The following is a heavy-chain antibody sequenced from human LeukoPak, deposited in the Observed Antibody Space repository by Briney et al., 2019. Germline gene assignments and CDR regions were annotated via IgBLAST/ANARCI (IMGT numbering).Heavy chain of an antibody. D-gene: IGHD3-22*01. V-gene: IGHV4-61*01. CDR1: GGSISSSSYY. CDR2: IYYSGST. Sequence: SETLSLTCTVSGGSISSSSYYWGWIRQPPGKGLEWIGYIYYSGSTNYNPSLKSRVTISVDTSKNQFSLKLSSVTAADTAVYYCARDSYYDSSGYWGWYFDLWGRGTLVTVSS. CDR3: ARDSYYDSSGYWGWYFDL. J-gene: IGHJ2*01.